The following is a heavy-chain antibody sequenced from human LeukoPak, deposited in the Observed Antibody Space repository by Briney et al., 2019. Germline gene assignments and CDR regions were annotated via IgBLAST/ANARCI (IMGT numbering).Heavy chain of an antibody. D-gene: IGHD3/OR15-3a*01. CDR1: GGSISSGGYS. J-gene: IGHJ4*02. CDR2: IYHSGST. CDR3: ARDGPDGPFDY. V-gene: IGHV4-30-2*01. Sequence: SETLSLTCAVSGGSISSGGYSWSWIRQPPGKGLEWIGYIYHSGSTYYNPSLKSRVTISVDRSKNQFSLKLSSVTAADTAVYYCARDGPDGPFDYWGQGTLVTVSS.